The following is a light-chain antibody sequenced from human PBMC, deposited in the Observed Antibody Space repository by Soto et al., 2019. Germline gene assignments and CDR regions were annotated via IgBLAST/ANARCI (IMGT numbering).Light chain of an antibody. CDR2: DVN. Sequence: QSALTQPASVSGSPGQSITISCTGTSSDVGGYNLVSWYQQYPDKAPKLMIFDVNTRPSGVFNRCSGSKSGNTASLTISGLQDDDEADYYCSSYKSSSTLPYVFGTGTKLTVL. V-gene: IGLV2-14*01. CDR1: SSDVGGYNL. J-gene: IGLJ1*01. CDR3: SSYKSSSTLPYV.